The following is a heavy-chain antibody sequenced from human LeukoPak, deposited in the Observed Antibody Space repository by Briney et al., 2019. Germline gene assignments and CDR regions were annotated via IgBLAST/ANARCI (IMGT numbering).Heavy chain of an antibody. CDR3: ARQSRHSTDYYGSGPGGY. J-gene: IGHJ4*02. Sequence: GESLKISCKGSGYSFTSYWISWVRQMPGKGLEWMGRIDPSDSYTNYSPSFQGHVTNSADKSISTAYLQWSSLKASDTAMYYCARQSRHSTDYYGSGPGGYWGQGTLVTVSS. D-gene: IGHD3-10*01. V-gene: IGHV5-10-1*01. CDR2: IDPSDSYT. CDR1: GYSFTSYW.